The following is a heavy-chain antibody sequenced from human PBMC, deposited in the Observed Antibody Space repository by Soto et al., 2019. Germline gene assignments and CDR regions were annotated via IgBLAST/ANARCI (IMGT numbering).Heavy chain of an antibody. Sequence: ASVKVSCKASGYTFTSYAMHWVRQAPGQRLEWMGWINAGNGNTKYSQKFQGRVTITRDTSASTAYMELSSLRSEDTAVYYCARGPYGDYYFDYWGQGTLVTVSS. CDR2: INAGNGNT. CDR1: GYTFTSYA. D-gene: IGHD4-17*01. CDR3: ARGPYGDYYFDY. V-gene: IGHV1-3*01. J-gene: IGHJ4*02.